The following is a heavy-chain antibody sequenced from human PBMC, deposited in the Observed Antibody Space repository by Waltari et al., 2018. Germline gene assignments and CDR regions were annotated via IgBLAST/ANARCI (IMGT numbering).Heavy chain of an antibody. CDR3: ARDLYDFWSGYHYYYYYGMDV. Sequence: EVQLVGSGGGLVQTGGSLRLSCAASGFTFSSYEMNWVRQAPGTGLEWVSYISSSGSTIYYADSVKGRFTISRDNAKNSLYLQMNSLRAEDTAVYYCARDLYDFWSGYHYYYYYGMDVWGQGTTVTVSS. CDR1: GFTFSSYE. D-gene: IGHD3-3*01. CDR2: ISSSGSTI. J-gene: IGHJ6*02. V-gene: IGHV3-48*03.